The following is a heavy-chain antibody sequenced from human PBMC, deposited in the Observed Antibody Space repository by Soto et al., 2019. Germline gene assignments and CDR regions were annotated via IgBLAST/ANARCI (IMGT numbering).Heavy chain of an antibody. V-gene: IGHV4-59*08. CDR1: GGSISGYY. CDR2: IYYSGTT. CDR3: ASRIVATETFDY. D-gene: IGHD5-12*01. Sequence: PSDTLSLTCTVSGGSISGYYWSWIRQPPGKGLEWIGYIYYSGTTSYNPSLNSRVTMSVDTSKNQFSLKVNSVTAADTAVYYCASRIVATETFDYWGQGTLVTVSS. J-gene: IGHJ4*02.